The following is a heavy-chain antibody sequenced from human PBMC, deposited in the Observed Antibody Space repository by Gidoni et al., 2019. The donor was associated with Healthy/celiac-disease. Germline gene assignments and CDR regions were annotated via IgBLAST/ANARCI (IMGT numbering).Heavy chain of an antibody. V-gene: IGHV3-49*05. CDR1: GFTFGTCA. Sequence: EVQLVESGGGLVKPGRSLRLSFTASGFTFGTCAMIWFRQAPGKGVEWVGFIRSKAYGGTTEYAASVKGRFTISRDDSKSIAYLQMNSLKTEDTAVYYCTRVRDELGLDGYHRNIWGMDVWGQGTTVTVSS. CDR2: IRSKAYGGTT. CDR3: TRVRDELGLDGYHRNIWGMDV. J-gene: IGHJ6*02. D-gene: IGHD5-12*01.